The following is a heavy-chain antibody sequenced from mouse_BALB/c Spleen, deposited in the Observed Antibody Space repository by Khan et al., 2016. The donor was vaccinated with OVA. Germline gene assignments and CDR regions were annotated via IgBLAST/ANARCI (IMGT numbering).Heavy chain of an antibody. CDR2: ISTYYGDA. CDR3: TRGGGGNRFAY. J-gene: IGHJ3*01. V-gene: IGHV1S137*01. Sequence: VQLQESGAELARPGVSVKISCKGSGYTFTDFTMHWVKQSHAMSLEWIGVISTYYGDATYNQKFKDKATMTVDKSSSTAYMELARLTSEDSAIYYCTRGGGGNRFAYWGQGTLVTVSA. CDR1: GYTFTDFT.